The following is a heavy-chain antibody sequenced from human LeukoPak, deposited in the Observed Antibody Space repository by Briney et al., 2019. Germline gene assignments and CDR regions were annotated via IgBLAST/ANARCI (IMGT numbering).Heavy chain of an antibody. Sequence: ASVKFSCKASVGTFISYAISWVRQAPGQGREWMGRFIPNLDKANHAQKFQDRVTITADKSTSTAYMELSGLRSEDTAVYYCARETVGFDYWGQGTLVTVSS. D-gene: IGHD2-15*01. CDR2: FIPNLDKA. CDR3: ARETVGFDY. CDR1: VGTFISYA. J-gene: IGHJ4*02. V-gene: IGHV1-69*04.